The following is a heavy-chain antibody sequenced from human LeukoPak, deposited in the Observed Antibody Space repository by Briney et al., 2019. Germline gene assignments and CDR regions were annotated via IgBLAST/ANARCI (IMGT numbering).Heavy chain of an antibody. CDR3: ARHGGSSWYTFDY. V-gene: IGHV5-51*01. J-gene: IGHJ4*02. D-gene: IGHD6-13*01. CDR2: IYPGDSHT. Sequence: GESLKISCKGSGYSFTSYWIAWVRQMPGKGLEWMGIIYPGDSHTRYSPSFQGQVTISADKSINTAYLQWSSLKASDTAMYYCARHGGSSWYTFDYWGQGTLVTVSS. CDR1: GYSFTSYW.